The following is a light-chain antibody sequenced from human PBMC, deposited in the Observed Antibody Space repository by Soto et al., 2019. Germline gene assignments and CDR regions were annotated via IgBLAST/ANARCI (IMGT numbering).Light chain of an antibody. V-gene: IGLV1-44*01. CDR3: AAWDDSLNGFV. Sequence: QSALTQPPSASGTPGQRVPISCSGSSSNIGTNTVNWYQQLPGAAPKLLIYSNDQWPSGVPDRFSGSKSGTSASLAISGLQSEDEADYYCAAWDDSLNGFVFGTGTKVTVL. CDR2: SND. J-gene: IGLJ1*01. CDR1: SSNIGTNT.